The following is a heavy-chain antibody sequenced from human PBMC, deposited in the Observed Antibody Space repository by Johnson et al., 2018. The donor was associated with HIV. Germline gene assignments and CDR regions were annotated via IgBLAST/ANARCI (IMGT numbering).Heavy chain of an antibody. D-gene: IGHD3-22*01. V-gene: IGHV3-30*02. CDR1: EFTFSSYD. J-gene: IGHJ3*02. CDR3: AKDVGNYWPDSFDI. CDR2: IRYDGSNK. Sequence: QMQLVESGGGVVQPGRSLRLSCAASEFTFSSYDMHWVRQAPGKGLEWVTFIRYDGSNKYYADSVQGRFTIYRDKSENTLYLQMNSLRDEDTAVYYCAKDVGNYWPDSFDIWGQGTMVTVSS.